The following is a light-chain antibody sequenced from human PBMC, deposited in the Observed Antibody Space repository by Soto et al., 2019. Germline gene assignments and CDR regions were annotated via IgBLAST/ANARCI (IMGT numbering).Light chain of an antibody. CDR1: QSITRW. CDR3: QQYKSYSGYT. CDR2: DAS. J-gene: IGKJ2*01. Sequence: DIQMTQSPSTLSASVGDRVTITCRASQSITRWLACYQQKPGKAPKLLIYDASSLESGVPSTFSGSGSGTEFTLTISSLQPDDFATYYCQQYKSYSGYTFGQGTKLEIK. V-gene: IGKV1-5*01.